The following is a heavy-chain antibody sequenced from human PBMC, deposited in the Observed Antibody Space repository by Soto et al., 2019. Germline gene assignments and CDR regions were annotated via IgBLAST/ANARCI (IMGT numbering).Heavy chain of an antibody. J-gene: IGHJ4*02. CDR2: ISWNSGSI. Sequence: EVQLVESGGGLVQPGRSLRLSCAASGFTFDDYAMHWVRQAPGKGLEWVSGISWNSGSIGYADSVKGRFTISRDNAKNSLYLQMTNLRTEDTAWYYCAKVALGELSLSRFDYWGQGTLVTVSS. D-gene: IGHD3-16*02. CDR3: AKVALGELSLSRFDY. V-gene: IGHV3-9*01. CDR1: GFTFDDYA.